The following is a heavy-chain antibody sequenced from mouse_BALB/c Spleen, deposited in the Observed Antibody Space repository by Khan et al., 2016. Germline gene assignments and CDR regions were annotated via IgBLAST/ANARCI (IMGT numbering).Heavy chain of an antibody. Sequence: EVQLVESGPGLVKPSQSLSLTCTVTGYSITSDYAWNWIRQFPGNKLEWMGYISYSGSTSYNPSLKSRISITRDTSKNQFFLQLNSVTTEDTATYYCARWDGGYLYYFDYWGQGTTLTVSS. V-gene: IGHV3-2*02. CDR2: ISYSGST. CDR3: ARWDGGYLYYFDY. D-gene: IGHD2-3*01. J-gene: IGHJ2*01. CDR1: GYSITSDYA.